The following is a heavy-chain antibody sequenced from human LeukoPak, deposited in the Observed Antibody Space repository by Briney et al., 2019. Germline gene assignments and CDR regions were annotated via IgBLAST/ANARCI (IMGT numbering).Heavy chain of an antibody. CDR2: ISYDGSNK. Sequence: SLRLSCAASGFTFSSYGMHGVREAPDKGLEWVVGISYDGSNKYYAHSVKGRFTISRDNSKNTLYLQMNSLRAGDTAVYYCAKDRRVYGDRGTLDYWGQGTLVTVSS. CDR1: GFTFSSYG. CDR3: AKDRRVYGDRGTLDY. J-gene: IGHJ4*02. D-gene: IGHD4-17*01. V-gene: IGHV3-30*18.